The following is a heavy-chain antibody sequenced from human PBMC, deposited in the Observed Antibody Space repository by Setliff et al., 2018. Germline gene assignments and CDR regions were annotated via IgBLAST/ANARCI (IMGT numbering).Heavy chain of an antibody. CDR2: ISYDGSNK. J-gene: IGHJ4*02. CDR1: GFTFGSHA. D-gene: IGHD6-13*01. Sequence: GGSLRLSCAASGFTFGSHAMHWVRQAPGKGLEWVAVISYDGSNKYYADSVKGRFTISRDDSKKTLYLQMNSLRAEDTAVYYCAKRGDSSSWLEYWGQGTLVTVSS. V-gene: IGHV3-30*01. CDR3: AKRGDSSSWLEY.